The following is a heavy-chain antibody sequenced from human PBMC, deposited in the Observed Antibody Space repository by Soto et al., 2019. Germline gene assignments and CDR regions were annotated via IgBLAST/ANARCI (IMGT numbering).Heavy chain of an antibody. D-gene: IGHD2-8*02. J-gene: IGHJ4*02. CDR1: GDSISSSTYY. V-gene: IGHV4-39*02. CDR2: FYYNGNT. Sequence: SETLSLTCSVSGDSISSSTYYWGWMRQPPGKGLEWIASFYYNGNTYYNPSLKSRVTIFVDTSKNQFSLKLTSVTAADTAVYYCAREKITGLFDYWGQGTLVTVSS. CDR3: AREKITGLFDY.